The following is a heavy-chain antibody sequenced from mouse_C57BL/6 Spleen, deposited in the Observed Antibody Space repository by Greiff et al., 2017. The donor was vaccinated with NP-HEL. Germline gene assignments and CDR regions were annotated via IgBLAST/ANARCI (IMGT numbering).Heavy chain of an antibody. CDR3: ARISYDYLFDY. CDR2: IWPGGGT. D-gene: IGHD2-4*01. V-gene: IGHV2-9-1*01. Sequence: VQLQESGPGLVAPSQSLSITCTVSGFSLTSYAISWVRQPPGKGLEWLGVIWPGGGTNYNSALKSRLSISKDNSKSQVFLKMNSLQTDDTARYYCARISYDYLFDYWGQGTTLTVSS. J-gene: IGHJ2*01. CDR1: GFSLTSYA.